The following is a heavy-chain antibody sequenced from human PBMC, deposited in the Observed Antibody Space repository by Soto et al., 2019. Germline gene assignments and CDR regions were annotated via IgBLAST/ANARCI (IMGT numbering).Heavy chain of an antibody. J-gene: IGHJ6*03. D-gene: IGHD2-2*01. Sequence: QVQLVQSGAEVKKPGASVKVSCKASGYTFTSYYMHWVRQAPGQGLEWMGIINPSGGSTSYAQKFQGRVTMTRDTSTSTVYMELSSLRSEDTAVYYCARGVVPAAYTDKYYYYYMDVWGKGTTVTVSS. CDR3: ARGVVPAAYTDKYYYYYMDV. CDR2: INPSGGST. V-gene: IGHV1-46*03. CDR1: GYTFTSYY.